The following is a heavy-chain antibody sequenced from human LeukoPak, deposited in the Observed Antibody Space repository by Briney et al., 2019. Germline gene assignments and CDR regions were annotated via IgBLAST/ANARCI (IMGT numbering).Heavy chain of an antibody. J-gene: IGHJ6*02. CDR3: ARTLWGIVVVSVAARTVNYYGMDV. V-gene: IGHV1-46*01. CDR1: GYTFTSYY. CDR2: INPSGGST. Sequence: ASVKVSCKASGYTFTSYYIHWVRQAPGQGLEWMGIINPSGGSTIYAQKFQGRVTMTRDTSTTTVYMELSSLRFEDTAVYYCARTLWGIVVVSVAARTVNYYGMDVWGQGTTVTVSS. D-gene: IGHD2-2*01.